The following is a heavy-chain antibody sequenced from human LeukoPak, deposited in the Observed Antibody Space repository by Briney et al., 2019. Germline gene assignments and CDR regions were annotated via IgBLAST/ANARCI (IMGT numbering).Heavy chain of an antibody. CDR1: GFTFSSYA. CDR3: AKAPRGYYGSGSLSVFDI. CDR2: ISGSGGST. V-gene: IGHV3-23*01. D-gene: IGHD3-10*01. Sequence: PGGSLRLSCAASGFTFSSYAMSWVRQAPGKGLEWVSAISGSGGSTYYADSVKGRFTISRDNSKNTLYLQMNSLRAEDTAVYYCAKAPRGYYGSGSLSVFDIWGQGTMVTVSS. J-gene: IGHJ3*02.